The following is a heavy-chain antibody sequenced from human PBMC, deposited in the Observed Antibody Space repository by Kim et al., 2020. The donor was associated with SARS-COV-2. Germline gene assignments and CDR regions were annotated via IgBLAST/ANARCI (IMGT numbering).Heavy chain of an antibody. CDR2: IFPGDSDT. J-gene: IGHJ4*02. V-gene: IGHV5-51*01. Sequence: GASLKISCKVSGYKFTNFWIGWVRQVPGKGLEWMGNIFPGDSDTTYSPSFQGQVTISADKSSRTAYLQWSSLEASDTAIYYCARQVAGRVFFDFWGLGTLVTVSS. CDR3: ARQVAGRVFFDF. D-gene: IGHD2-15*01. CDR1: GYKFTNFW.